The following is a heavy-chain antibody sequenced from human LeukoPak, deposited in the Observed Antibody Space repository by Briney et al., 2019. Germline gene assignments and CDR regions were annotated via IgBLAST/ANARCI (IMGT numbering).Heavy chain of an antibody. V-gene: IGHV4-34*01. CDR1: GGSFSGYY. D-gene: IGHD6-6*01. J-gene: IGHJ6*02. CDR2: INHSGST. Sequence: SETLSLTCAVYGGSFSGYYWSWIRQPPGKGLEWIGEINHSGSTNYNPSLKSRVTISVDTSKNQFSLKLSSVTAADTAVYYCARSSSSSYYYYGMDVWGQGTTVTVSS. CDR3: ARSSSSSYYYYGMDV.